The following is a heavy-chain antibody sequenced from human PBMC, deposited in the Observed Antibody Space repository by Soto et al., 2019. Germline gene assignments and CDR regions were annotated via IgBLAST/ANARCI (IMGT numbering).Heavy chain of an antibody. V-gene: IGHV4-61*01. CDR1: GDSVTSVSDY. CDR2: IYYSGSA. D-gene: IGHD1-26*01. CDR3: ARGIYSKVGATIWFDP. J-gene: IGHJ5*02. Sequence: KSSETLSLTCTVSGDSVTSVSDYWSWIRQPPGKGLEWIGYIYYSGSADYNPSLGSRVTISIDTSKNQFSLKLTSVTAADTAVYYCARGIYSKVGATIWFDPWGQGTLVTVSS.